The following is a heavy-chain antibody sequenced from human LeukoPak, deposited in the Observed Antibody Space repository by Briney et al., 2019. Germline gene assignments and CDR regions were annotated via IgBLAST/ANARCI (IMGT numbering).Heavy chain of an antibody. CDR1: GGSISSYY. CDR2: IYYSGST. V-gene: IGHV4-59*08. Sequence: SETLSLTCTVSGGSISSYYWSWIRQPPGKGLEWIGYIYYSGSTNYNPSLKSRVTMSVDTSKNQFSLKLSSVTAADTAVYYCASGHYYGSGSYFGWFDPWGQGTLVTVSS. D-gene: IGHD3-10*01. J-gene: IGHJ5*02. CDR3: ASGHYYGSGSYFGWFDP.